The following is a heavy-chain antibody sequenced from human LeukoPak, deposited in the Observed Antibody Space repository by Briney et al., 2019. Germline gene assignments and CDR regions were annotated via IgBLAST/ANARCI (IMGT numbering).Heavy chain of an antibody. CDR1: GYIFTSYW. D-gene: IGHD6-13*01. V-gene: IGHV5-51*01. J-gene: IGHJ4*02. CDR2: IYPGDSDT. CDR3: ARSPYSSSWYLDY. Sequence: PGASLKISCEGSGYIFTSYWIGWVRQLPGKGLEWMGIIYPGDSDTRYSPSFQGQVTISADKSISTAYLQWSSLKASDTAMYYCARSPYSSSWYLDYWGQGTLVTVSS.